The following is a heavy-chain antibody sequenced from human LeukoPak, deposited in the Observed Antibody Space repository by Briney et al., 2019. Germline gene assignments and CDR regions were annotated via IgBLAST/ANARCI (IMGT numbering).Heavy chain of an antibody. CDR2: IFDSGST. J-gene: IGHJ5*02. CDR3: ARAPRRDYFGSGNWFDP. D-gene: IGHD3-10*01. Sequence: SETLSLTCNVSGGSIITYYWSWIRQPPGKGLEWIGNIFDSGSTNYNPSLKSRVIMSVDTSKNQFSLKLSSVTAADTAVYYCARAPRRDYFGSGNWFDPWGQGTLVTVSS. CDR1: GGSIITYY. V-gene: IGHV4-59*08.